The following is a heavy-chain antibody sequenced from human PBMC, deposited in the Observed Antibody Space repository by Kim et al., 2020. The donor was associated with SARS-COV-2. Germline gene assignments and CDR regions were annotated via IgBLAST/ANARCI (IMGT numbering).Heavy chain of an antibody. J-gene: IGHJ4*02. CDR2: INAGNGNT. V-gene: IGHV1-3*01. CDR3: ARYSSGYDY. D-gene: IGHD6-19*01. CDR1: GYTFTNYG. Sequence: ASVKVSCKPSGYTFTNYGIHWVRQAPGQRLEWMGWINAGNGNTKYSQKFQGRVTITRDTSATTAYMELSSLRSEDTAVYYCARYSSGYDYWGQGTLVTVSS.